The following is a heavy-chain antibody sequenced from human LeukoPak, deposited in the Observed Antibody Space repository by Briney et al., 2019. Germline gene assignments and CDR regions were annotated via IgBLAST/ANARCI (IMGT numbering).Heavy chain of an antibody. Sequence: ASVKVSCKASGYTFTGYYMHWVRQAPGQGLEWMGWINPNSGGTNYAQKFQGWVTMTRDTSISTAYMELSRLRSDDTAVYYCARELPYGDYGRHAFDIWGQGTMVTVSS. J-gene: IGHJ3*02. CDR3: ARELPYGDYGRHAFDI. CDR1: GYTFTGYY. V-gene: IGHV1-2*04. CDR2: INPNSGGT. D-gene: IGHD4-17*01.